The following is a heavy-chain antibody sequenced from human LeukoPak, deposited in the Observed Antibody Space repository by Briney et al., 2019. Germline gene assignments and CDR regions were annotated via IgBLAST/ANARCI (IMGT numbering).Heavy chain of an antibody. CDR2: ISAYNGNT. Sequence: GASVKVSCKASGYTFTSYGISWVRQAPGQGLEWMGWISAYNGNTNYAQKVQGRVTMTTDTSTSTAYMELRSLRSDDTAVYYCARDLGIDYYDSNGYYTGTLYFFDYWGQGTLVTVSS. D-gene: IGHD3-22*01. J-gene: IGHJ4*02. V-gene: IGHV1-18*01. CDR1: GYTFTSYG. CDR3: ARDLGIDYYDSNGYYTGTLYFFDY.